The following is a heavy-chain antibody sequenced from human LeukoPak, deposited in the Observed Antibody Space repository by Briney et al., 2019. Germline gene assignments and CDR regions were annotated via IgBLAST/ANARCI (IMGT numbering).Heavy chain of an antibody. CDR2: ISSSSSYI. CDR1: GFTFSSYS. Sequence: PGGSLRLSCAASGFTFSSYSMNWVRQAPGKGLEWVSSISSSSSYIYYADSVKGRFTISRDNAKNSLYLQMNSLGAEDTAVYYCAREGCSGGSCYSDYWGQGTLVTVSS. D-gene: IGHD2-15*01. CDR3: AREGCSGGSCYSDY. J-gene: IGHJ4*02. V-gene: IGHV3-21*01.